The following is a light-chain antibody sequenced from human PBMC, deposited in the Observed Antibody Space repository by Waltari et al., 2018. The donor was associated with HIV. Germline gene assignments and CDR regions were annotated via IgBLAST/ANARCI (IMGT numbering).Light chain of an antibody. CDR1: QSVSSSY. CDR3: PKYGSSPRT. Sequence: EIVLTQSPATLSLSPGERATLSCGASQSVSSSYLTWYQQKPGLTPRLLIYDVFRRATGIPDRFRGSGSWTDFNLTLRRLEPEDFAVYYCPKYGSSPRTFGQGTKVEIK. V-gene: IGKV3D-20*01. CDR2: DVF. J-gene: IGKJ1*01.